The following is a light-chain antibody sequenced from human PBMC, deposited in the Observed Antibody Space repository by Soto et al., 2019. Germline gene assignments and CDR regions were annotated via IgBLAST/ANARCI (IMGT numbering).Light chain of an antibody. Sequence: SYGLTQPPSMSVSPGQTARITCSGDALSNQYTYWYQQRPGQAPVLLIYKDSERPSGIPERFSGSSSGTTVTLTISGVQAEDEAAYYCQSADSTGVNGVFGGGTKLTVL. J-gene: IGLJ3*02. CDR3: QSADSTGVNGV. CDR2: KDS. CDR1: ALSNQY. V-gene: IGLV3-25*02.